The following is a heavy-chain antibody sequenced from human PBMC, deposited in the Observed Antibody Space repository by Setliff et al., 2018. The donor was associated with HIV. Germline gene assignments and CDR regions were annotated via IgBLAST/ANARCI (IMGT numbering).Heavy chain of an antibody. D-gene: IGHD2-2*02. V-gene: IGHV4-30-4*08. CDR2: IYYSGST. J-gene: IGHJ4*02. CDR1: GGSISSDDYY. Sequence: PSETLSLTCTVSGGSISSDDYYWSWIRQPPGKGLEWIGYIYYSGSTYYNPSLKSRVTISVDTSENQFSLKLSSVTAADTAVYYCARERAIYIPHFDYWGQGTLVTVSS. CDR3: ARERAIYIPHFDY.